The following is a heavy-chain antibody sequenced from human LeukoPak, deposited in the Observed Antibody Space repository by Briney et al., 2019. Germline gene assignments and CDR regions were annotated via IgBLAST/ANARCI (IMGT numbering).Heavy chain of an antibody. CDR1: GFYFKSYN. J-gene: IGHJ4*02. D-gene: IGHD1-14*01. CDR3: VTEYWYRFDY. V-gene: IGHV3-7*01. CDR2: TDREGSDRGK. Sequence: GGSLRLSWAASGFYFKSYNMAWVRQAPGKGLEWVATTDREGSDRGKEYTASVRGRFTISRDNGKNSVHLYMSNLGADDTAVYFCVTEYWYRFDYWGQGILVTVSS.